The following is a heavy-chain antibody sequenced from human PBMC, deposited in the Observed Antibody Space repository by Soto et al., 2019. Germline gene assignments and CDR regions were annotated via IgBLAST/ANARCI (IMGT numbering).Heavy chain of an antibody. CDR3: ARVLLWFGEPNIYFDY. D-gene: IGHD3-10*01. CDR1: GGSISSSSYY. CDR2: IYYSGST. V-gene: IGHV4-39*01. J-gene: IGHJ4*02. Sequence: ETLSLTCTVSGGSISSSSYYWGWIRQPPGKGLEWIGSIYYSGSTYYNPSLKSRVTISVATSKNQCSLKLSSVTAADTAVYYCARVLLWFGEPNIYFDYWGQGTLVTVSS.